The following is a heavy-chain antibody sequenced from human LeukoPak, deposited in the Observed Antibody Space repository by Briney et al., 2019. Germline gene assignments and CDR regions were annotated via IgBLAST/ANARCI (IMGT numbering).Heavy chain of an antibody. V-gene: IGHV3-11*04. CDR1: GFTFSDYY. CDR2: ISSSGSTI. J-gene: IGHJ3*02. D-gene: IGHD3-3*01. Sequence: GGSLRLSCAASGFTFSDYYMSWIRQAPGKGLEWVSYISSSGSTIYYADSVKGRFPISRDNAKNSLYLQVNSLRAEDTAVYYCARGLSDYDFWSGTHAFDIWGQGTMVTVSS. CDR3: ARGLSDYDFWSGTHAFDI.